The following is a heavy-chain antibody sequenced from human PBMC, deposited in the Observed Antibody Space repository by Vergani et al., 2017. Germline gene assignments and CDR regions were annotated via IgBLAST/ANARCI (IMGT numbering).Heavy chain of an antibody. J-gene: IGHJ6*02. CDR3: AKGYGSGRGMDYGMDV. CDR2: INWNGGST. CDR1: GFTFDDYG. V-gene: IGHV3-20*04. Sequence: EVQLVESGGGVVRPGGSLRLSCAASGFTFDDYGMSWVRQAPGKGLEWVSGINWNGGSTRDADSVKGRFTISRDNAKNSLYLQMNSLRAEDTAVYYCAKGYGSGRGMDYGMDVWGQGTTVTVSS. D-gene: IGHD3-10*01.